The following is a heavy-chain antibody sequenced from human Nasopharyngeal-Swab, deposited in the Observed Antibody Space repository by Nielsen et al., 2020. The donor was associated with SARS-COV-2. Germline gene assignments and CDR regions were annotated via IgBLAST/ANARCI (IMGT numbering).Heavy chain of an antibody. CDR3: ARGDTIVGATYYFDY. CDR1: GGSISSSNW. V-gene: IGHV4-4*02. D-gene: IGHD1-26*01. J-gene: IGHJ4*02. Sequence: SETLSLTCAVSGGSISSSNWWSWVRQPPGKGLEWIGEIYHSGSTNYNPSLKSRVTISVDKSKNQFSLKLSSVTAADTAVYYCARGDTIVGATYYFDYGAREPWSPSPQ. CDR2: IYHSGST.